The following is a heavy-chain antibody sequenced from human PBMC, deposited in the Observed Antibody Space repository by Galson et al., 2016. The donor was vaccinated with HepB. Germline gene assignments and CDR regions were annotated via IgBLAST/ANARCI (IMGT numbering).Heavy chain of an antibody. V-gene: IGHV3-23*01. Sequence: LSWVRQAPGKGLEWVSSISASSGFTYYVDSVRGRFTISRDNSRNTLYLQMNSLRAEDTAVYFCAKAPGTDYYYMDVRGKGTTVTVSS. CDR3: AKAPGTDYYYMDV. CDR2: ISASSGFT. J-gene: IGHJ6*03.